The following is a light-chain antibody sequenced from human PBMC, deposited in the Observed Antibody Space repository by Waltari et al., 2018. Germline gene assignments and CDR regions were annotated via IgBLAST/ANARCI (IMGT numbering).Light chain of an antibody. V-gene: IGKV4-1*01. CDR3: QQYYTTPLT. Sequence: DIVMTQSPDYLAVSLGERATINCRSSPSVLYTSDNDNYLAWYQQKPGQPPKLLIYWASTRASGVPDRFSGSGSGTDFTLTISSLQAADVAVYYCQQYYTTPLTFGQGTGVEI. J-gene: IGKJ1*01. CDR2: WAS. CDR1: PSVLYTSDNDNY.